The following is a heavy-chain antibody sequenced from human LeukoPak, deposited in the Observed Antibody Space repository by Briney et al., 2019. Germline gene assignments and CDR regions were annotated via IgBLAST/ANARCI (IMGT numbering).Heavy chain of an antibody. D-gene: IGHD3-10*01. CDR3: ARAVGGDGSGSL. CDR2: INPSGGST. V-gene: IGHV1-46*01. Sequence: GASVKVSCKASGYTFTGYYMHWVRQAPGQGLEWMGIINPSGGSTSYAQKFQGRVTMTRDTSTSTVYMELSSLRSEDTAVYYCARAVGGDGSGSLWGPGTLVTVSS. J-gene: IGHJ4*02. CDR1: GYTFTGYY.